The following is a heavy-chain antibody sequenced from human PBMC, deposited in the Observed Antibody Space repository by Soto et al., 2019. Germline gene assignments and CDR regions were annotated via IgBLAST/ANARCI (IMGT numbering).Heavy chain of an antibody. D-gene: IGHD2-15*01. Sequence: QVQLQESGPGLVKPSQNLSLTCSVSGGSLSSGHYYWTWIRQRPGKGLEWLGYVDYSGNTHYNPSLKSRLTTSVDTSKNQYSLRLSSVTAADTAVYFRARESNCISSSCHSFESWGQGTLVTVSS. CDR3: ARESNCISSSCHSFES. CDR2: VDYSGNT. V-gene: IGHV4-31*03. J-gene: IGHJ4*02. CDR1: GGSLSSGHYY.